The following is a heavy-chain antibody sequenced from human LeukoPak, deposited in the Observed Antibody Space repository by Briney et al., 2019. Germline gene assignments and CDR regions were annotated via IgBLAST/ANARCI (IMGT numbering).Heavy chain of an antibody. V-gene: IGHV1-46*01. J-gene: IGHJ4*02. D-gene: IGHD3-22*01. Sequence: GASVKVSCKASGYTFTSYYMHWVRQAPGQGLEWMGIINPSGGSTSYAQKFQGRVTMTRDTSTSTVYMELSSLRSEDTAVYYCASTDRHYYDSSGYLDYWGQGTLVTVSS. CDR1: GYTFTSYY. CDR3: ASTDRHYYDSSGYLDY. CDR2: INPSGGST.